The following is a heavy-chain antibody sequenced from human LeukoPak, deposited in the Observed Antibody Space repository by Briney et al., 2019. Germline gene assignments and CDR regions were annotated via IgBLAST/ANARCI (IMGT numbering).Heavy chain of an antibody. CDR3: AKDQASSGFYFHY. CDR2: IYSGGRT. V-gene: IGHV3-53*01. Sequence: GGSLRLSCAASGFTVSSNYMSWVRQAPGKGLGWVSLIYSGGRTYYADSVKGRFTISRDNSKNTLYLQMNSLRAEDTAVYYCAKDQASSGFYFHYWGQGTLVTVSS. CDR1: GFTVSSNY. D-gene: IGHD3-22*01. J-gene: IGHJ4*02.